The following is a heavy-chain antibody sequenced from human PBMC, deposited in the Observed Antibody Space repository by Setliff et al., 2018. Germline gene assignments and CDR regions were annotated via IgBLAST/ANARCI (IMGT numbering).Heavy chain of an antibody. J-gene: IGHJ4*02. CDR1: GFIFRDYT. CDR2: TSRGATSI. CDR3: STKGVPGT. Sequence: GESLKISCAASGFIFRDYTMVWVRQAPGKGLEWVAYTSRGATSIYYADSVKGRFTISRDDATNSLYLQMNSLRAEDTAVYYCSTKGVPGTGGQGTLVTVSS. V-gene: IGHV3-11*01. D-gene: IGHD6-19*01.